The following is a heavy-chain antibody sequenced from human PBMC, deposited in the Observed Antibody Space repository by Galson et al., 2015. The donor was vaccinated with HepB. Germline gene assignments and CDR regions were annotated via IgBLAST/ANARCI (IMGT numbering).Heavy chain of an antibody. CDR3: VRVAIYTTILRGYWYFDL. D-gene: IGHD5-18*01. V-gene: IGHV3-48*02. Sequence: SLRLSCAASGFIFSTYTFNWVRRAPGKELEWISYISSTGTTIYYADSVKGRFTISRDNAENSLSLQMSSLRDEDTAVYYCVRVAIYTTILRGYWYFDLWGRGTLVTVSS. J-gene: IGHJ2*01. CDR2: ISSTGTTI. CDR1: GFIFSTYT.